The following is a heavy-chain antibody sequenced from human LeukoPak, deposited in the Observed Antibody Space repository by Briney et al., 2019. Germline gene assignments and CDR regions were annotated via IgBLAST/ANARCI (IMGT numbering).Heavy chain of an antibody. CDR2: IYYSGST. Sequence: SETLSLTCTVSGGSISSYYWSWIRQPPGKGLEWIGYIYYSGSTNYNPSLKSRVTISVDTSKNQFSLKLSSVTAADTAVYYCARGRNYYDSSAPSPFDYWGQGTLVTVSS. D-gene: IGHD3-22*01. J-gene: IGHJ4*02. CDR1: GGSISSYY. V-gene: IGHV4-59*12. CDR3: ARGRNYYDSSAPSPFDY.